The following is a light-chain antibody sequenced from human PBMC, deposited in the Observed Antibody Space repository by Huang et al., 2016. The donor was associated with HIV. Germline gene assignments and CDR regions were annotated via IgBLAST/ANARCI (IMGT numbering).Light chain of an antibody. CDR2: GAS. Sequence: EIVMTQSPATLSLSPGERAILSCRASQSVSSNLAWYQQNPGQAPRLLIYGASARAYGVPPRFSGSGSGTEFTLTISSLQSEDFAVYYCQQYNNWPGFTFGPGTKVDIK. CDR3: QQYNNWPGFT. V-gene: IGKV3-15*01. J-gene: IGKJ3*01. CDR1: QSVSSN.